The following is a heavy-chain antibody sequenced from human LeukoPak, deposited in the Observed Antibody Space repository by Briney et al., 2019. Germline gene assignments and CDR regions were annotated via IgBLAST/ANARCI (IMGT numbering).Heavy chain of an antibody. D-gene: IGHD5-18*01. J-gene: IGHJ5*02. Sequence: SETLSLTCTVSGGSISSYHWSWIRQPPGKGLEWIGYIYYSGNTNYNPSLKSRVTISVDTSKNQFSLKLSSVTAADTAVYYCVRVGYSYGLPNWFDPWGQGTLVTVSS. V-gene: IGHV4-59*01. CDR1: GGSISSYH. CDR2: IYYSGNT. CDR3: VRVGYSYGLPNWFDP.